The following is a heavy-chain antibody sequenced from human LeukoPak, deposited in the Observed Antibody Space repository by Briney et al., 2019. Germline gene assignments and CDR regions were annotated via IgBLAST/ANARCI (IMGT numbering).Heavy chain of an antibody. J-gene: IGHJ4*02. D-gene: IGHD3-22*01. CDR1: GFTFDDYA. Sequence: GRSLRLSCAASGFTFDDYAMHWVRQAPGKGLEWVSGISWNSGSIGYADSVKDRFTISRDNAKNSLYLQMNSLRAEDTALYYCAKHYDSSGYYPIFDYWGQGTLVTVSS. V-gene: IGHV3-9*01. CDR2: ISWNSGSI. CDR3: AKHYDSSGYYPIFDY.